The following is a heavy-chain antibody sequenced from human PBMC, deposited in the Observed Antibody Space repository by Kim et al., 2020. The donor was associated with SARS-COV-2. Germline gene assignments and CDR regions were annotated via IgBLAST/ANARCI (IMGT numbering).Heavy chain of an antibody. Sequence: GGSLRLSCAASGFTFSNAWMSWVRQAPGKGLEWVGRIKSKTDGGTTDYAAPVKGRFTISRDESKNTLHLQMNSLKTQDTDVNYCTTRMVRGVIRTSYYYGMDGWGQGTTVTVSS. D-gene: IGHD3-10*01. J-gene: IGHJ6*02. CDR2: IKSKTDGGTT. V-gene: IGHV3-15*01. CDR3: TTRMVRGVIRTSYYYGMDG. CDR1: GFTFSNAW.